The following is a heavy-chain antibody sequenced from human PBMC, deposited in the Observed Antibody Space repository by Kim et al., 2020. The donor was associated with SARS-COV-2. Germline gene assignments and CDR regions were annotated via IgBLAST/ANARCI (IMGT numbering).Heavy chain of an antibody. J-gene: IGHJ3*02. D-gene: IGHD3-3*01. CDR1: GGSISSSSYY. V-gene: IGHV4-39*01. CDR2: IYYSGST. CDR3: ARHRGNTIFGVVIIAAFDI. Sequence: SETLSLTCTVSGGSISSSSYYWGWIRQPPGKGLEWIGSIYYSGSTYYNPSLKSRVTISVDTSKNQFSLNLSSVTAADTAVYYCARHRGNTIFGVVIIAAFDIWGQGTMVTVSS.